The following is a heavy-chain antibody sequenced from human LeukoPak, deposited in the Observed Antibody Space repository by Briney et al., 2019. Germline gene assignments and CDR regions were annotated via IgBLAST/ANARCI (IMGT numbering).Heavy chain of an antibody. D-gene: IGHD6-19*01. CDR1: GFTFDDYA. J-gene: IGHJ4*02. V-gene: IGHV3-9*01. CDR2: ISWNSGSI. CDR3: AKDISSGWYFLDY. Sequence: GRSLRLSCAASGFTFDDYAMHWVRQAPGKGLEWVSGISWNSGSIGYADSVKGRFTISRDNAKNSLYLQMNSLRAEDTALYYCAKDISSGWYFLDYWVQGTLVTVSS.